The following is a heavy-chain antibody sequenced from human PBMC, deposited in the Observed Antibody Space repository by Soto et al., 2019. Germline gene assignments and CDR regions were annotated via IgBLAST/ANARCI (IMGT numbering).Heavy chain of an antibody. J-gene: IGHJ4*02. V-gene: IGHV1-46*01. CDR1: GHTFTSYY. CDR3: ARDFKKRITMIVVVEPLVY. Sequence: ASVKVSCKASGHTFTSYYMHWVRQAPGQGLEWMGIINPSGGSTSYAQKFQGRVTMTRDTSTNTVYMELSSLRSEDTAMYYCARDFKKRITMIVVVEPLVYWGQGTLVTVSS. D-gene: IGHD3-22*01. CDR2: INPSGGST.